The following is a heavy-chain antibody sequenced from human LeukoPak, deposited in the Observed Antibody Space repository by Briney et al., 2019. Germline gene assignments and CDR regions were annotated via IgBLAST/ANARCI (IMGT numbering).Heavy chain of an antibody. J-gene: IGHJ5*02. CDR2: IYYSGST. Sequence: SSETLSLTCTVSGGSISSYYWSWIRQPPGKGLVGIGYIYYSGSTNYNPSLKSRVTISVDTSKNQFSLKLSSVTAADTAVYYCAREREGYDSSGYYSYNWFDPWGQGTLVTVSS. D-gene: IGHD3-22*01. V-gene: IGHV4-59*01. CDR1: GGSISSYY. CDR3: AREREGYDSSGYYSYNWFDP.